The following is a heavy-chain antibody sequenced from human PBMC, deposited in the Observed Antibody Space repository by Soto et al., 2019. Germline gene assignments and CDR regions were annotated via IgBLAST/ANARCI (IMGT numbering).Heavy chain of an antibody. J-gene: IGHJ4*02. D-gene: IGHD6-6*01. CDR1: GFTFSSYA. V-gene: IGHV3-23*01. CDR3: AKRSSSSTFDY. Sequence: EVQLLESGGGLVQPGKSLRLSCAASGFTFSSYAMSWVRQAPGKGLEWVSVISGSDDSTYYADSVKGRFTISRDNSKNTLYLQMNSLRAEDTAVDYCAKRSSSSTFDYWGQGTLVTVSS. CDR2: ISGSDDST.